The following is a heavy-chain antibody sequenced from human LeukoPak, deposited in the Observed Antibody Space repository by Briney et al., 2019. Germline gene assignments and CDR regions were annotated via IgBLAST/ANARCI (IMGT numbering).Heavy chain of an antibody. J-gene: IGHJ4*02. CDR1: GYTLTELS. Sequence: ASVKVSCKVSGYTLTELSMHWVRQAPGKGLEWMGGFDPEDGETIYAQKFQGRVTMTEDTSTDTAYMELSSLRPDDTAVYYCVKPFYYDGSGYSPHFDYWGQGTLVTVSS. D-gene: IGHD3-22*01. CDR2: FDPEDGET. V-gene: IGHV1-24*01. CDR3: VKPFYYDGSGYSPHFDY.